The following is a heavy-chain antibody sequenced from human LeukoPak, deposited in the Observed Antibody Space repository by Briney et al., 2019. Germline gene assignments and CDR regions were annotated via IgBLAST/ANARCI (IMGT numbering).Heavy chain of an antibody. Sequence: GGSLRLSCAASGFTFSSYWMHWVRQTPGKGLVWVSRISGDGSSTTYADSVKGRFTISRDNAKNTLYLQMNTLRAEDTAVYYCARELPFDYWGQGTLVTVSS. CDR2: ISGDGSST. J-gene: IGHJ4*02. CDR3: ARELPFDY. V-gene: IGHV3-74*01. CDR1: GFTFSSYW.